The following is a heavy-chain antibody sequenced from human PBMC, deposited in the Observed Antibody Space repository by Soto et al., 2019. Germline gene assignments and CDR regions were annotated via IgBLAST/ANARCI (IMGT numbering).Heavy chain of an antibody. Sequence: GASVKVSCKVSGYTLTELSMHWVRQAPGKGLEWMGGFDPEDGETIYAQKFQGRVTMTEDTSTDTAYTELSSLRSEDTAVYYCATSGGGYYYDSSGTDAFDIWGQGTMVTVSS. D-gene: IGHD3-22*01. CDR3: ATSGGGYYYDSSGTDAFDI. CDR1: GYTLTELS. CDR2: FDPEDGET. V-gene: IGHV1-24*01. J-gene: IGHJ3*02.